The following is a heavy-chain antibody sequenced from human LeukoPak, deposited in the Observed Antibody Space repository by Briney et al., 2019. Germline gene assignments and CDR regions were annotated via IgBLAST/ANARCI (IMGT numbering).Heavy chain of an antibody. CDR3: AKGPGAIDYFDY. CDR2: TNTHGTSA. CDR1: GFTFNNYW. V-gene: IGHV3-74*01. D-gene: IGHD4/OR15-4a*01. J-gene: IGHJ4*02. Sequence: GGSLRLSCAASGFTFNNYWMHWVRQAPGKGLVWVARTNTHGTSANYADSVKGRFTISRDNSKNTLYLQMNSLRAEDTAVYYCAKGPGAIDYFDYWGQGTLVTVSS.